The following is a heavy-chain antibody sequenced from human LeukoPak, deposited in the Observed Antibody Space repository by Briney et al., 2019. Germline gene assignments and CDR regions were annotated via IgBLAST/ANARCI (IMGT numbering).Heavy chain of an antibody. V-gene: IGHV3-23*01. CDR1: GFTFSSYA. D-gene: IGHD6-19*01. CDR2: ISGSGGST. CDR3: AKGSSAGIAVVCIDY. J-gene: IGHJ4*02. Sequence: PGGFLRLSCAASGFTFSSYAMSWVRQAPGKGLEWVSAISGSGGSTYYADSVKGRFTISRDNSKNTLYLQMNSLRAEDTAVYYCAKGSSAGIAVVCIDYWGQGTLVTVSS.